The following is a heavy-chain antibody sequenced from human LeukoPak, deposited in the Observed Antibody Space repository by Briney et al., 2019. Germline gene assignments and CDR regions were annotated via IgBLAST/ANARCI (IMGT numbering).Heavy chain of an antibody. CDR3: ARDTSYNSSPFDY. V-gene: IGHV3-23*01. CDR1: GFTFSSYA. D-gene: IGHD5-24*01. CDR2: ISGSGGST. J-gene: IGHJ4*02. Sequence: GGSLRLSCAASGFTFSSYAMSWVRQAPGKGLEWVSAISGSGGSTYYADSVKGRFTISRDNSKNTLYLQMNSLRAEDMAVYYCARDTSYNSSPFDYWGQGTLVTVSS.